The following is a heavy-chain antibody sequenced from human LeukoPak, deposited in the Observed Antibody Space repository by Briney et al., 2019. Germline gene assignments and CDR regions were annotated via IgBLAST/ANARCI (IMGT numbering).Heavy chain of an antibody. CDR1: GGTFSSYA. V-gene: IGHV1-18*01. D-gene: IGHD5-24*01. CDR3: ARDRPNPRDGYPGDAFDI. CDR2: ISAYNGNT. Sequence: ASVRVSCKASGGTFSSYAISWVRQAPGQGLEWMGWISAYNGNTNYAQKLQGRVTMTTDTSTSTAYMELSSLRSEDTAVYYCARDRPNPRDGYPGDAFDIWGQGTMVTVSS. J-gene: IGHJ3*02.